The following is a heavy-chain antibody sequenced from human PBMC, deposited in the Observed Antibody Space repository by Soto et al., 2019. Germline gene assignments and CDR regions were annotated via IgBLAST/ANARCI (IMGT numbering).Heavy chain of an antibody. V-gene: IGHV3-7*03. Sequence: EVQLVESGGGLFQPGGSLRLSCAVSGFSFSSAWMTWIRQAPGKGLERVAIMNEDGSERYYVDSVKGRFTISRDNAKNALFLQMNSLRVEDTAVYFCARDRAYSRFDYWGHGSLVTVSS. CDR3: ARDRAYSRFDY. J-gene: IGHJ4*01. D-gene: IGHD4-4*01. CDR1: GFSFSSAW. CDR2: MNEDGSER.